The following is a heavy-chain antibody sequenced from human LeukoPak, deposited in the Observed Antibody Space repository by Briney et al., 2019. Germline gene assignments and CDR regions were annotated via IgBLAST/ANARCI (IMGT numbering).Heavy chain of an antibody. CDR3: ARVGSGYESDY. CDR1: GFTFSSYS. CDR2: ISTSSTYI. D-gene: IGHD5-12*01. Sequence: GGSLRLSCAASGFTFSSYSIHWVRQAPGKGLEWVSSISTSSTYIYYADSVKGRYTISRDNAKNSLYLQMNSLRAEDTAVYYCARVGSGYESDYWGQGTLVTVSS. J-gene: IGHJ4*02. V-gene: IGHV3-21*04.